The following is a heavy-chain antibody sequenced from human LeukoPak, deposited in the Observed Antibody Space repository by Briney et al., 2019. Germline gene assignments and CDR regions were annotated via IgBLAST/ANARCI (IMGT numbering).Heavy chain of an antibody. J-gene: IGHJ4*02. CDR3: ARGRGYYIFDY. CDR2: IIPIFGIA. D-gene: IGHD3-22*01. Sequence: SVKVSCKASGGTFSRYAISWVRQAPGQGLEWMGRIIPIFGIANYAQKFQGRVTITADKSTSTAYMELSSLRSEDTAVYYCARGRGYYIFDYWGQGTLVTVSS. CDR1: GGTFSRYA. V-gene: IGHV1-69*04.